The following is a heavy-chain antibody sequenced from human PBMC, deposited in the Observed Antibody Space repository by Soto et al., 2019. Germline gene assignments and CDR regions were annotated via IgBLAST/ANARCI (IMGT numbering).Heavy chain of an antibody. CDR2: IIPIVGSA. V-gene: IGHV1-69*01. Sequence: QVQLVQSGAEVKKPGSSVKVSCKASGGTFSSYAISWVRQAPGQGLEWMGGIIPIVGSANYAQKFQGRATITADESTSTAYMELSSLRSEDTAVYYCARSHGSSTSLEIYYYYYYGMDVWGQGTTVTVSS. CDR1: GGTFSSYA. J-gene: IGHJ6*02. D-gene: IGHD2-2*01. CDR3: ARSHGSSTSLEIYYYYYYGMDV.